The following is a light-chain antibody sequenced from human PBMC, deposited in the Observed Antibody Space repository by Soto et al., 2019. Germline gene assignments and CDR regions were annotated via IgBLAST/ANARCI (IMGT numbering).Light chain of an antibody. CDR2: AAS. V-gene: IGKV1-9*01. CDR3: QQYYSYPRT. J-gene: IGKJ3*01. Sequence: DIQLTQSPSSLSVSVGDRVTITCLASQGISSYLAWYQQKPGKAPKLLIYAASTLQSGVPSRFSGSGSGTDFTLTISCLQSEDFATYYCQQYYSYPRTFGPGTKVDIK. CDR1: QGISSY.